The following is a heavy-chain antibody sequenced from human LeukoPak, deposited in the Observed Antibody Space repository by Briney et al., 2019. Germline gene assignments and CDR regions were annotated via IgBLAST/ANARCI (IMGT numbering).Heavy chain of an antibody. CDR2: IYPCDSDT. J-gene: IGHJ4*02. CDR3: ARSFDCTTTSCYPFDY. D-gene: IGHD2-2*01. Sequence: GESLKISCKASGYSFTNYWIGWVRQMPGKGLEWMGIIYPCDSDTRYSPSFQGQVTISADKSITTAYLQWSSLKASDTAMYYCARSFDCTTTSCYPFDYWGQGTLVTVSS. CDR1: GYSFTNYW. V-gene: IGHV5-51*01.